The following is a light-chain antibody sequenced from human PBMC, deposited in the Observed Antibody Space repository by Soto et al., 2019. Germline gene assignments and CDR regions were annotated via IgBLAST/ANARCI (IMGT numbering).Light chain of an antibody. V-gene: IGKV1-5*01. J-gene: IGKJ1*01. CDR3: QQYTNTNNPWM. Sequence: DIQMTQSPSTLSASVGDRVTITFGASQSISTWMAWYQQKPGKAPKLLVYDASTLQSGVASRFSGSGSGTEFTLIISGLQPDDSATYYCQQYTNTNNPWMFGQGTKVDIK. CDR1: QSISTW. CDR2: DAS.